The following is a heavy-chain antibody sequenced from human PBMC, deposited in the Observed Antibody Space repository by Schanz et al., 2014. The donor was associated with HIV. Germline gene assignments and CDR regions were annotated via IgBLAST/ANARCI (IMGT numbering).Heavy chain of an antibody. V-gene: IGHV3-30*03. CDR3: ARDGMAFYGMDV. CDR1: GFTFSNFG. J-gene: IGHJ6*02. CDR2: ISYDGSNK. D-gene: IGHD1-20*01. Sequence: QVQLVESGGGVVQPGMSLTLSCAASGFTFSNFGMHWVRQAPGKGLEWVALISYDGSNKYYSDSVKGRFTISRDNSRNTLYLEMNSLRADDTAVYFCARDGMAFYGMDVWGQGTTVTVSS.